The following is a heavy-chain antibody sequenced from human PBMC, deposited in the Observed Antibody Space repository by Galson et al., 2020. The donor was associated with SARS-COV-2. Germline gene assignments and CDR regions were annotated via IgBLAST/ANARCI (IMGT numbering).Heavy chain of an antibody. J-gene: IGHJ5*02. CDR1: GGSISSYY. Sequence: SETLSLTCTVSGGSISSYYWSWIRQPPGKGLEWIGYIYHSGSTYYNPSLKSRVTISLDTSKNQFSLKLSSVTAADTAVYYCARDNSGTYGKFDPWGQGTLVTVSS. CDR3: ARDNSGTYGKFDP. V-gene: IGHV4-59*01. D-gene: IGHD1-20*01. CDR2: IYHSGST.